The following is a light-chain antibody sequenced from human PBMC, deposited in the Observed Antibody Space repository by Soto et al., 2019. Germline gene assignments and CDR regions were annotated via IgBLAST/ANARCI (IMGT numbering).Light chain of an antibody. J-gene: IGLJ3*02. Sequence: QSVLTQPPSASGTPGQRVAISCSGSSSNFATNYAYWYQQFPGTAPKLLIYSNSQRPSGVPDRFSGSKSGTSASLAISGLRSEDEADYYCATWDDNSWVFGGGTKLTVL. CDR3: ATWDDNSWV. CDR2: SNS. CDR1: SSNFATNY. V-gene: IGLV1-47*02.